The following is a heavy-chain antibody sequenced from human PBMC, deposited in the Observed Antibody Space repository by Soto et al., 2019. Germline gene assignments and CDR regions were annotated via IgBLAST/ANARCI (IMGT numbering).Heavy chain of an antibody. D-gene: IGHD3-3*01. CDR2: FYSTESS. V-gene: IGHV4-4*07. J-gene: IGHJ5*02. CDR3: ARDGDTAGDL. Sequence: IRQPSGKGLEWIGRFYSTESSIYNPNLTSRVAISVDTSTNELSLKVASVTAADTAVYYCARDGDTAGDLWGQGTLVTV.